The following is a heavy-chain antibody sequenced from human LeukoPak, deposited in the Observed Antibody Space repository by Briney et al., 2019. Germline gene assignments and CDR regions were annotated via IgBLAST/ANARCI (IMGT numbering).Heavy chain of an antibody. J-gene: IGHJ4*02. D-gene: IGHD6-19*01. CDR1: GFTFSNAW. V-gene: IGHV3-15*01. CDR2: IKSKTDGGTT. CDR3: TTAVGSSGWCSGFDY. Sequence: PGGSLRLSCAAPGFTFSNAWMSWVRQAPGKGLEWVGRIKSKTDGGTTDYAAPVKGRFTISRDDSKNTLYLRMNSLKTEDTAVYYCTTAVGSSGWCSGFDYWGQGALVTVSS.